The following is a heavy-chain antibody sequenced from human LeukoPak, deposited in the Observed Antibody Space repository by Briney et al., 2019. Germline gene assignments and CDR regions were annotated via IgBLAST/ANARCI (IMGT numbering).Heavy chain of an antibody. CDR1: GYTFTGYY. CDR3: ARGWKYRFGFYFDY. CDR2: INPNSGGT. J-gene: IGHJ4*02. Sequence: GASVKVSCKASGYTFTGYYMHWVRQAPGQGLEWMGWINPNSGGTNYAQKFQGRVTMTRDTSISTAYMELSRLRSDDTAVYYCARGWKYRFGFYFDYWGQGTLATVSS. D-gene: IGHD5-18*01. V-gene: IGHV1-2*02.